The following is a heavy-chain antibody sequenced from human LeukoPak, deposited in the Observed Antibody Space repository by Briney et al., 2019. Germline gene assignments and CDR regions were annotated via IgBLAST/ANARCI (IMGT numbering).Heavy chain of an antibody. Sequence: GSLRLSCAASGFTFSSYGMHWVRQAPGKGLEWVAVIWYDGSNKYYADSVKGRFTISRDNSKNTLYLQMNSLRAEDTAVYYCARTGVPYSNPWPFDYWGQGTLATVSS. CDR1: GFTFSSYG. V-gene: IGHV3-33*01. D-gene: IGHD4-11*01. CDR3: ARTGVPYSNPWPFDY. J-gene: IGHJ4*02. CDR2: IWYDGSNK.